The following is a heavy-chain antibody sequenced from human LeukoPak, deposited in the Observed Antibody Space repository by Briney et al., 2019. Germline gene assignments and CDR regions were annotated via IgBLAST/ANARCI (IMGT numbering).Heavy chain of an antibody. J-gene: IGHJ4*02. Sequence: GESLKISCKGSGYSFTSYWIGWVRQMPGKGLEWMGIIYPGDSDTRYSPSFQGQVTISADKSISTAYLQWSSLKASDTAMYYCARQVEYSSGAYYFDYWGQGALVTVSS. CDR3: ARQVEYSSGAYYFDY. CDR2: IYPGDSDT. V-gene: IGHV5-51*01. D-gene: IGHD6-19*01. CDR1: GYSFTSYW.